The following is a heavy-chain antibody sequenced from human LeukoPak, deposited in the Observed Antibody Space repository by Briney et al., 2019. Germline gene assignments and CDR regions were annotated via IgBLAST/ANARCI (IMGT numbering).Heavy chain of an antibody. CDR1: GGSISSYY. Sequence: SETLSLTCTVSGGSISSYYWSWIRQPPGKGLEWIGYIYYSGSTNYNPSLKSRVTISVDTSKNQFSLKLRSVTAADTAIYYCASADDFLTFDYWGQGSLVTVSS. V-gene: IGHV4-59*01. CDR2: IYYSGST. D-gene: IGHD2-21*02. CDR3: ASADDFLTFDY. J-gene: IGHJ4*02.